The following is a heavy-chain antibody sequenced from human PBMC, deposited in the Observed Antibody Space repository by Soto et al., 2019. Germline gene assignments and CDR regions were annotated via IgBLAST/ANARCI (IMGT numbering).Heavy chain of an antibody. CDR1: GLTFNSYG. Sequence: QVQLVESGGGVVQPGRSLRLSCAASGLTFNSYGMHWVRQAPGKGLEWVAAIWYDGSNKYYADSVKGRFTISRDNSKNTLYLEMNSLRAEDTAVYYWARESVGWFDPWGQGTLVTVSS. CDR2: IWYDGSNK. CDR3: ARESVGWFDP. V-gene: IGHV3-33*01. J-gene: IGHJ5*02.